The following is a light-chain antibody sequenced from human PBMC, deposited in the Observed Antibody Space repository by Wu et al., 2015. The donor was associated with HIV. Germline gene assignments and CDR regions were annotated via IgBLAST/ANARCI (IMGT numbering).Light chain of an antibody. Sequence: AIRITQSPSSLSASTGDRVTITCRASQGISSYLAWYQQKPGKAPKLLIYAASTLQSGVPSRFSGSGSGTDFTPTISCLQSEDFATYYCQQYYSYPLSFGQGTKLEIK. CDR3: QQYYSYPLS. V-gene: IGKV1-8*01. CDR2: AAS. J-gene: IGKJ2*03. CDR1: QGISSY.